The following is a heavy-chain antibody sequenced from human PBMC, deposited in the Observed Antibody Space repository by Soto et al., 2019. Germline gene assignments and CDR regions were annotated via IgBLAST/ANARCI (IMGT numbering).Heavy chain of an antibody. J-gene: IGHJ6*02. CDR3: ASHYGDYYYYGMDV. CDR1: GYTFTSYG. CDR2: ISAYNGNT. Sequence: QVQLVQSGAEVKKPGASVKVSCKASGYTFTSYGISWVRQAPGQGLEWMGWISAYNGNTNDAQKLQGRVTMTTDTSTSTAYMKLRSLRSDDTAVYYCASHYGDYYYYGMDVWGQGTTVTVSS. D-gene: IGHD4-17*01. V-gene: IGHV1-18*01.